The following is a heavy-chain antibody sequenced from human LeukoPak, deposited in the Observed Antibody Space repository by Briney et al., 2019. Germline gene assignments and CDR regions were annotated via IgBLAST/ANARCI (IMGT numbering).Heavy chain of an antibody. Sequence: GGSLRLSCAASGFTVSSNYMSWVRQAPGKGLEWVSVIYSGGSTYYADSVKGRFTISRDNSKNTLYLQMNSLRAEDTAVYYCAREAAMVNFDYWGQGTLVTVSS. CDR1: GFTVSSNY. D-gene: IGHD5-18*01. J-gene: IGHJ4*02. V-gene: IGHV3-53*05. CDR2: IYSGGST. CDR3: AREAAMVNFDY.